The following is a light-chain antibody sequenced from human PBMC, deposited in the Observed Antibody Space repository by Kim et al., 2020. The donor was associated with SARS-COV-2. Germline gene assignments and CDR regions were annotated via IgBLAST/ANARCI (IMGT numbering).Light chain of an antibody. CDR1: PLSKQY. Sequence: PGQAARITWSGEPLSKQYAFWCQQTPGQAHVLVIYNDSDKPSGSHERFSGSSSGTTVTLTISGVQAEDEADYYCQSADSIGTYWVFGGGTQLTVL. CDR2: NDS. J-gene: IGLJ3*02. CDR3: QSADSIGTYWV. V-gene: IGLV3-25*03.